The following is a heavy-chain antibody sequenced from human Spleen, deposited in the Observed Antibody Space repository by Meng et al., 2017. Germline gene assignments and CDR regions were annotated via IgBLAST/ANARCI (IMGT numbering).Heavy chain of an antibody. V-gene: IGHV3-49*03. Sequence: GESLKISCTASGFTFGDYAMSWFRQAPGKGLEWVGFIRSKAYGGTTEYAASVKGRFTISRDDSKSIAYLQMNSLKTEDTAVYYCTSHDIVVVPAAIGDYYYGMDVWGQGTTVTVSS. D-gene: IGHD2-2*02. CDR3: TSHDIVVVPAAIGDYYYGMDV. CDR2: IRSKAYGGTT. CDR1: GFTFGDYA. J-gene: IGHJ6*02.